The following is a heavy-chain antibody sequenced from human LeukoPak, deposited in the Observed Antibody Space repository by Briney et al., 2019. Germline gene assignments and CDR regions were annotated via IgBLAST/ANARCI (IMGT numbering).Heavy chain of an antibody. CDR2: INWNGGST. CDR1: GFTFDDYG. J-gene: IGHJ4*02. Sequence: GGSLRLSCAASGFTFDDYGMSWVRQAPGKGLEWASAINWNGGSTGYADSVKGRFTISRDNAKNSLYLQMNSLRAEDTALYSCARDSYNQQFDYWGQGTLVTVSS. D-gene: IGHD5-24*01. V-gene: IGHV3-20*04. CDR3: ARDSYNQQFDY.